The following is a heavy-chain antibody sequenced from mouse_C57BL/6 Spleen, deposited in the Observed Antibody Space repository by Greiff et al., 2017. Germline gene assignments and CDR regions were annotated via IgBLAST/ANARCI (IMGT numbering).Heavy chain of an antibody. D-gene: IGHD2-4*01. Sequence: QVQLQQPGAELVKPGASVKLSCKASGYTFTSYWMHWVKQRPGRGLEWIGRIDPNSGGTKYNEKFKSKATLTVDKPSSTAYMQLSSLTSEDSAVYYCAREGLIYYDYETPYWYFDVWGTGTTVTVSS. CDR3: AREGLIYYDYETPYWYFDV. CDR1: GYTFTSYW. V-gene: IGHV1-72*01. CDR2: IDPNSGGT. J-gene: IGHJ1*03.